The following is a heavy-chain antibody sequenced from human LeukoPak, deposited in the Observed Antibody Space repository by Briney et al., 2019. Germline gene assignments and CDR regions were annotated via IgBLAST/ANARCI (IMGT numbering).Heavy chain of an antibody. J-gene: IGHJ4*02. Sequence: GSSVKVSCTASGGTFSSYAISWVRQAPGQGLEWMGGIIPIFGTANYAQKFQGRVTITADESTSTAYMELSSLRSEDTAVYYCARDYHGSGSLTTFDYWGQGTLVTVSS. CDR2: IIPIFGTA. D-gene: IGHD3-10*01. V-gene: IGHV1-69*01. CDR3: ARDYHGSGSLTTFDY. CDR1: GGTFSSYA.